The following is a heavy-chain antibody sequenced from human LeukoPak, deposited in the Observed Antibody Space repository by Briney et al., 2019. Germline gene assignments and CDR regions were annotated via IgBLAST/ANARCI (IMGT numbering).Heavy chain of an antibody. Sequence: ASVKASCKASGYTFTDYYMHWVRQAPGQGPEWMGWINPNNGDTFYAQNFQGRVTMTRDRSITTAYMELSSLRSDDTAVYYCARDSSGAGGWFDPWGQGTQVTVSS. CDR2: INPNNGDT. J-gene: IGHJ5*02. D-gene: IGHD1-1*01. CDR3: ARDSSGAGGWFDP. V-gene: IGHV1-2*02. CDR1: GYTFTDYY.